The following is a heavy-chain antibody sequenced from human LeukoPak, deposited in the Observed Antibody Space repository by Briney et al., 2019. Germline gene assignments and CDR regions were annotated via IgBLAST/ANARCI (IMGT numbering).Heavy chain of an antibody. J-gene: IGHJ4*02. CDR1: GFTFSSYA. CDR2: ISGSGGST. CDR3: AKAAYYDILTGYYSYYFDY. Sequence: GGSLRLSCAASGFTFSSYAMSWVRQAPGKGLEWVSAISGSGGSTYYADSVEGRFTISRDNSKNTLYLQMNSLRAEDTAVYYCAKAAYYDILTGYYSYYFDYWGQGTLVTVSS. V-gene: IGHV3-23*01. D-gene: IGHD3-9*01.